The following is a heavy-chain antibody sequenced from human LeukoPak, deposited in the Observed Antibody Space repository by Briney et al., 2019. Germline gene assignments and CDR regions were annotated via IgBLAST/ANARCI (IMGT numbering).Heavy chain of an antibody. CDR2: IRSKAYGGTT. CDR3: TRVLRYFDWSYYFDY. Sequence: GGSLRLSCTASGFTFGDYAMSWVRQAPGKGLEWVGFIRSKAYGGTTEYAASVKGRFTISRDDSKSIAYLQMNSLKTEDTAVYYCTRVLRYFDWSYYFDYWGQGTLVTVSS. V-gene: IGHV3-49*04. CDR1: GFTFGDYA. D-gene: IGHD3-9*01. J-gene: IGHJ4*02.